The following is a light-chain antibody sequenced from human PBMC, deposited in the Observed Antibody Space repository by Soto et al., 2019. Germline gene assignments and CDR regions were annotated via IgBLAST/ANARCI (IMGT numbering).Light chain of an antibody. CDR1: QSISTW. V-gene: IGKV1-5*03. CDR2: KAS. J-gene: IGKJ1*01. CDR3: QQYNSYWA. Sequence: DTQTTQSPPTLSPSVGERVTITFRASQSISTWLAGYQHNTGKAPKLLIYKASSLRSGVPARFSGSGSGTEFTLAISSLQPDDFATYYCQQYNSYWAFGQGTKVDIK.